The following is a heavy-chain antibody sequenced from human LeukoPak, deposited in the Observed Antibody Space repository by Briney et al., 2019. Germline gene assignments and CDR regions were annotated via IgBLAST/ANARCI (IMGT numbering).Heavy chain of an antibody. D-gene: IGHD2-15*01. Sequence: SETLSLTCTVSGGSLNSYYWSWIRQPPGKGPEWIGYMSHSGSPNYNPSLKSRVTMSLDTSKNQVSLKLSSVTAADTAMYYCATSPPVVVMDDVAFDIWGQGTMVTVSS. V-gene: IGHV4-59*08. CDR3: ATSPPVVVMDDVAFDI. J-gene: IGHJ3*02. CDR2: MSHSGSP. CDR1: GGSLNSYY.